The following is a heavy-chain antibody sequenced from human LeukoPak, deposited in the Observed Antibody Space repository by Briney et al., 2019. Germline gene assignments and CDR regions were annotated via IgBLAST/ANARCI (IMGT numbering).Heavy chain of an antibody. CDR2: ISGSGGST. J-gene: IGHJ4*02. V-gene: IGHV3-23*01. CDR1: GFIFSDYG. D-gene: IGHD3-22*01. CDR3: AKDLERSYYYDSSGYSVDY. Sequence: PGRSLRLSCVGSGFIFSDYGMHWVRQAPGKGLEWVSAISGSGGSTYYADSVKGRFTISRDNSKNTLYLQMNSLRAEDTAVYYCAKDLERSYYYDSSGYSVDYWGQGTLVTVSS.